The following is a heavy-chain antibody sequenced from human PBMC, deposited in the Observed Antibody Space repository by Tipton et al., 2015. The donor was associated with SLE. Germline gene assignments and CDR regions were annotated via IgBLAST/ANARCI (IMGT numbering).Heavy chain of an antibody. D-gene: IGHD3-16*01. CDR3: ARGEWGVDN. CDR1: GGSISSHY. Sequence: LSLTCTVSGGSISSHYWSWIRQPPGKGLEWIGYIYYSGSTNYNTYLKSRVTISVDTSKNQFSLKLRSVTASFTVVYSCARGEWGVDNWGQVTRVTVSA. CDR2: IYYSGST. J-gene: IGHJ4*02. V-gene: IGHV4-59*11.